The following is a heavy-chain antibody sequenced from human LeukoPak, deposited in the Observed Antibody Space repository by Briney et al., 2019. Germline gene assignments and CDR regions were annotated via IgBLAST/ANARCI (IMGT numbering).Heavy chain of an antibody. CDR3: ARELADREDY. D-gene: IGHD6-13*01. CDR2: IIPILGIA. CDR1: GGTFSSYA. Sequence: ASVKVSCKASGGTFSSYAISWVRQAPGQGLEWMGRIIPILGIANYAQKFQGRVTITADKSTSTAYMELGSLRSEDTAVYYCARELADREDYWGQGTLVTVSS. J-gene: IGHJ4*02. V-gene: IGHV1-69*04.